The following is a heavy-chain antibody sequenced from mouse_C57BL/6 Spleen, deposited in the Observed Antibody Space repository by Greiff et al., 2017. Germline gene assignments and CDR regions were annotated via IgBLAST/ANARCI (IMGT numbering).Heavy chain of an antibody. J-gene: IGHJ3*01. CDR2: ISDGGSYT. D-gene: IGHD4-1*01. CDR3: ARGELGLWFAY. CDR1: GFTFSSYA. V-gene: IGHV5-4*03. Sequence: EVKLVESGGGLVKPGGSLKLSCAASGFTFSSYAMSWVRQTPEKRLEWVATISDGGSYTYYPDNVQGRFTISRDNAKNNQYLQMSHLKSEDTAMYYCARGELGLWFAYWGQGTLVTVSA.